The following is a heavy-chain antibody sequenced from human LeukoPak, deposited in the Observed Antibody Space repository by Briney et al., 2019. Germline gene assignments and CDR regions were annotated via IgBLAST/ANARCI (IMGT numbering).Heavy chain of an antibody. CDR3: AKSNGYGLVDI. CDR2: IFYSGST. Sequence: SETLSLTCTVSGGSLTNYWTWLWQPPGKGLEWIGNIFYSGSTYYSPSLKSRVTISLDTSRNQFSLKLNSVTAADTAVYYCAKSNGYGLVDIWGQGTMVTVSS. CDR1: GGSLTNY. D-gene: IGHD3-10*01. J-gene: IGHJ3*02. V-gene: IGHV4-59*12.